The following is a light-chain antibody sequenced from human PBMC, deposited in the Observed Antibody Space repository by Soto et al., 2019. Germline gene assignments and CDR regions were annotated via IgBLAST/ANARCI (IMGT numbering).Light chain of an antibody. CDR3: HHLDDSPPWP. CDR1: QSIRSY. Sequence: DIQMTQSPSSLSASVGDRATSTCRASQSIRSYLNWYQQKPGQAPKLLIYAAYSLQSGGASRFSGSGSGTDFTLTITILAPEAFAVYYCHHLDDSPPWPFGQGTKVDIK. J-gene: IGKJ1*01. CDR2: AAY. V-gene: IGKV1-39*01.